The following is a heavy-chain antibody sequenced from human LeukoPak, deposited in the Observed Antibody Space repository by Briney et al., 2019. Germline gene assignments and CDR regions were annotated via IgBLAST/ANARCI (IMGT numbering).Heavy chain of an antibody. J-gene: IGHJ2*01. CDR1: GFTFSSYS. D-gene: IGHD5-18*01. V-gene: IGHV3-21*01. CDR3: ARGGLGYSYGTGSYFDL. Sequence: GGSLRLSCAASGFTFSSYSMNWVRQAPGKGLEWVSSVTSSSSYIYYADSVKGRFTISRDNAKNSLYLQMNSLRAEDTAIYYCARGGLGYSYGTGSYFDLWGRGTLVTVSS. CDR2: VTSSSSYI.